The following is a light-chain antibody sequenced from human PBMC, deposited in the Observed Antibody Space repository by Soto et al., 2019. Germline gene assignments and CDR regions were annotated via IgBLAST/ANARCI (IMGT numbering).Light chain of an antibody. CDR2: GAS. CDR1: QTVSITY. Sequence: VLTQSPGTLSLSPGESATLSCRASQTVSITYLTWYQQKPGQAPRLLIFGASKRATGIPDRFSGSGSGTDFTLTISSLEPEDFAVYYCQQYGSSPWTFGQGTKVDIK. CDR3: QQYGSSPWT. V-gene: IGKV3-20*01. J-gene: IGKJ1*01.